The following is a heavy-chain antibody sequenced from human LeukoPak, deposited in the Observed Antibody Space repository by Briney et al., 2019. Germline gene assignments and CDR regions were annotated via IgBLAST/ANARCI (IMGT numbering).Heavy chain of an antibody. CDR1: GESFSGYY. J-gene: IGHJ4*02. V-gene: IGHV4-34*01. Sequence: SETLSLTCAVYGESFSGYYWSWIRQPPGKGLEWIGEINHSGSTNYNPSRKSRVTISVDTSKNQFSLKLSSVTAADTAVYYCARGSSRPDYWGQGTLVTVSS. CDR3: ARGSSRPDY. CDR2: INHSGST.